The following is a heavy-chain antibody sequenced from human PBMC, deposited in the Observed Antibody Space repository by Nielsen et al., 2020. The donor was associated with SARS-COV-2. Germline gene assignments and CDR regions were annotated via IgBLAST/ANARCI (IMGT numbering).Heavy chain of an antibody. CDR2: ISGYNGDT. V-gene: IGHV1-18*04. Sequence: ASVKVSCKASGYTFTNYGISWVRQAPGQGLEWMGWISGYNGDTNYAQKFQGRVTMTRDTSTSTVYMELSSLRSEDTAVYYCARAEGVYCSYGSCYSVYWGQGTLVTVSS. CDR1: GYTFTNYG. D-gene: IGHD2-15*01. J-gene: IGHJ4*02. CDR3: ARAEGVYCSYGSCYSVY.